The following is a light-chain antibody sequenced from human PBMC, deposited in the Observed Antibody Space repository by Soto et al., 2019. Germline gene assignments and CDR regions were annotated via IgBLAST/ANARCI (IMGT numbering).Light chain of an antibody. V-gene: IGKV3-15*01. Sequence: EIVMTQSPATMSLSLGERPTISFRASQSVSSNLAWYQQKPGQATRLLIYGASTRATGIPDRVSGSGAGTEFTLTISSLQSEDFAVYYCQQYNNSPRTFGQGTKVDI. CDR1: QSVSSN. CDR2: GAS. J-gene: IGKJ1*01. CDR3: QQYNNSPRT.